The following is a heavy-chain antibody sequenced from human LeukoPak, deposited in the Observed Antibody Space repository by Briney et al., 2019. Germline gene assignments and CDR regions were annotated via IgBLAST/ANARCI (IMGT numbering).Heavy chain of an antibody. J-gene: IGHJ4*02. Sequence: GGSLRLSCAASGFTFSSYSMNWVRQAPGKGLGWVSSISSSSSYIYYADSVKGRFTISRDNAKNTLYLQMNSLRAEDTAVYYCAKGDLLQYYGLTFDYWGQGTLVTVSS. CDR1: GFTFSSYS. D-gene: IGHD4-17*01. V-gene: IGHV3-21*04. CDR2: ISSSSSYI. CDR3: AKGDLLQYYGLTFDY.